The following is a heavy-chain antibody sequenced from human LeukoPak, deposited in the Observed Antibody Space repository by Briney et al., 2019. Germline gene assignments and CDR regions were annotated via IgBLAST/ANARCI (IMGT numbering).Heavy chain of an antibody. CDR1: GGSFSGYY. Sequence: PSETLSLTCAVYGGSFSGYYWSWVRQPPGKGLEWIGEINHSGSTNYNPSLKSRVTISVDTSKNQFSLKLSSVTAADTAVYYCARYPRDIVVVPAAIGGFDYWGQGTLVTVSS. CDR3: ARYPRDIVVVPAAIGGFDY. D-gene: IGHD2-2*01. V-gene: IGHV4-34*01. J-gene: IGHJ4*02. CDR2: INHSGST.